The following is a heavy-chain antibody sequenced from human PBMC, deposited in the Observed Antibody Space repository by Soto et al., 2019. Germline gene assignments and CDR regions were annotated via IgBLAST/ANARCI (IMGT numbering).Heavy chain of an antibody. Sequence: SETLSLTCSVSGGSISGHYWTWIRQSPGKGLEWIGYIFYSGSTNYNPSLKSRVTISVDTSKNQFSLKMSSVTAADTAVYYCARVGSSGWSPDYWGRGTLVTVSS. CDR1: GGSISGHY. D-gene: IGHD6-19*01. CDR2: IFYSGST. V-gene: IGHV4-59*11. CDR3: ARVGSSGWSPDY. J-gene: IGHJ4*02.